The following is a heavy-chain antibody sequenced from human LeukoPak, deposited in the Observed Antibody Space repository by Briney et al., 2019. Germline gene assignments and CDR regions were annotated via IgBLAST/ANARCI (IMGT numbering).Heavy chain of an antibody. CDR1: GGSISSYY. CDR3: AREGGPGGDYGSIDS. D-gene: IGHD4-17*01. CDR2: MYTSGSA. J-gene: IGHJ4*02. V-gene: IGHV4-4*07. Sequence: SETLSLTCSVSGGSISSYYWSWIRQPAGKQPEWIGRMYTSGSAYYNPSLKSRVTMSADTSKNQFSLKLTSVTAADTSVYYCAREGGPGGDYGSIDSWGQGTLVTVSS.